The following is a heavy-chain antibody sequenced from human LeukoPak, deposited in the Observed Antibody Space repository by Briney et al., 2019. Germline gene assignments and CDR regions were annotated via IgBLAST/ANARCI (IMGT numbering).Heavy chain of an antibody. J-gene: IGHJ6*02. V-gene: IGHV4-59*01. CDR1: GGSISSYY. D-gene: IGHD6-13*01. Sequence: SETLSLTCTVSGGSISSYYWSWIRQPPGKGLEWIGYIYYSGGTNYNPSLKSRVTISVDTSKNQFSLKLSSVTAADTAVYYCAIGYSSSWYRSRYYYYGMDVWGQGTTVTVSS. CDR2: IYYSGGT. CDR3: AIGYSSSWYRSRYYYYGMDV.